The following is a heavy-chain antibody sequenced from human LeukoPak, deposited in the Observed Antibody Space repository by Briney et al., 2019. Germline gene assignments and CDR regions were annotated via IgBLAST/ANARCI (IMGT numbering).Heavy chain of an antibody. D-gene: IGHD2-2*01. J-gene: IGHJ5*02. CDR1: GGTFSSYA. CDR2: IIPILGTA. Sequence: GASVKVSCKASGGTFSSYAISWVRQAPGQGLEWMGGIIPILGTANYAQKFQGRVTITTDESTSTAYMELSSLRSEDTAVYYCARVQGVVPAALNWFDPWGQGTLVTVSS. CDR3: ARVQGVVPAALNWFDP. V-gene: IGHV1-69*05.